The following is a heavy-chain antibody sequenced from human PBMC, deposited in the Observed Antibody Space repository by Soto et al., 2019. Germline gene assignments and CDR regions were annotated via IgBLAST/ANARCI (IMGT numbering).Heavy chain of an antibody. D-gene: IGHD6-6*01. CDR2: IYHSGST. Sequence: SETLSLTCTVSGGSISSGDYYWSWIRQPPGKGLEWIGYIYHSGSTYYNPSLKSRVTISVDTSKNQFSLKLSSVTVADTAVYYCARERPDGARLDPWGQGTLVTVS. CDR1: GGSISSGDYY. J-gene: IGHJ5*02. V-gene: IGHV4-30-4*01. CDR3: ARERPDGARLDP.